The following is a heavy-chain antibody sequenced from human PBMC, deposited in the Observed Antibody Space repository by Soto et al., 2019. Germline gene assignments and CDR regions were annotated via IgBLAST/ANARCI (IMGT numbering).Heavy chain of an antibody. D-gene: IGHD6-19*01. CDR2: ISNDGSNE. Sequence: GGSLRLSCAASRFIFSSYGMHWVRQAPGKGLEWVAVISNDGSNEYYADSVKGRFTISRDNSKNTLYLQMSSLRAEDTAVYYCVKDGSSGWPYYYGLDVWGQGTTVTVSS. CDR3: VKDGSSGWPYYYGLDV. V-gene: IGHV3-30*18. CDR1: RFIFSSYG. J-gene: IGHJ6*02.